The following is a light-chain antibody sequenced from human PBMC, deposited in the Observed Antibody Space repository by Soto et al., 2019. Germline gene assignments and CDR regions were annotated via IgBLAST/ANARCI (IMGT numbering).Light chain of an antibody. CDR1: SSNIGAGFD. CDR3: RSYHIILSSYV. Sequence: QSVLTQPPSMSGAPGQRVTISCTGSSSNIGAGFDVHWYQHLPGTAPKVLIYRNSNRPSGVPDRFSASKYGTSASLAITGLPAEDEAVYYFRSYHIILSSYVFGSGTKVTVL. CDR2: RNS. J-gene: IGLJ1*01. V-gene: IGLV1-40*01.